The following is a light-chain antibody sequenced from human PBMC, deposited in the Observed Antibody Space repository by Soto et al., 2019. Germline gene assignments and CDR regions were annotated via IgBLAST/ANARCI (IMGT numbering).Light chain of an antibody. CDR1: QSIGDS. CDR3: QQYDSYPLT. V-gene: IGKV1-5*01. CDR2: DVS. Sequence: DIQMTQSPSTLSASVGDRVTITCRASQSIGDSLAWYQQKPGKAPYLLISDVSSLERGVPSRFSGSGSGTDFTLTISSMQPDDFATFYCQQYDSYPLTFGGGTKVDIK. J-gene: IGKJ4*01.